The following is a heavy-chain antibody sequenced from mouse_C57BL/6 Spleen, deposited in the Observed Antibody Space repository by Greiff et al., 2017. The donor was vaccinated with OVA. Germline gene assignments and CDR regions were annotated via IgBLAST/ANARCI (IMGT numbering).Heavy chain of an antibody. CDR1: GYTFTSYW. J-gene: IGHJ4*01. V-gene: IGHV1-69*01. CDR3: ARLGLRREYYAMDY. CDR2: IDPSASYT. D-gene: IGHD2-4*01. Sequence: VQLQQPGAELVMPGASVKLSCKASGYTFTSYWMHWVKQRPGQGLEWIGEIDPSASYTNYNQKFKGKSTLTVDKSYSTAYMQLSSLTSEDSAVYYCARLGLRREYYAMDYWGQGTSVTVSS.